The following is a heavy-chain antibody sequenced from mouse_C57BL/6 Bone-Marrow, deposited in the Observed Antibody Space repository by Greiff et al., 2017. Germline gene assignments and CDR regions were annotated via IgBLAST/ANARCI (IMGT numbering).Heavy chain of an antibody. CDR2: INPYNGGT. J-gene: IGHJ3*01. Sequence: EVQLQQSGPVLVKPGASVKMSCKASGYTFTDYYMNWVKQSHGKSLEWIGVINPYNGGTSYNQKFKGKATLTVDKSSSTAYMELNSLTSEDSAVYYCARRGGSSPWFAYWGQGTLVTVSA. CDR3: ARRGGSSPWFAY. D-gene: IGHD1-1*01. V-gene: IGHV1-19*01. CDR1: GYTFTDYY.